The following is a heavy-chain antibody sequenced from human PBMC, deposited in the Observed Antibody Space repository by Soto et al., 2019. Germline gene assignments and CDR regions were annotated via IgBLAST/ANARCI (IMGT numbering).Heavy chain of an antibody. V-gene: IGHV3-23*01. D-gene: IGHD1-7*01. J-gene: IGHJ4*02. CDR3: AKDRVGAGTSFLRDFDY. Sequence: HPGGSLRLSCAASGFTFSSYAMSWVRQAPGKGLEWVSAISGSGGTTYYADSVKGRFSISRDNSKNTLYLQMSSLRAEDTAVYYCAKDRVGAGTSFLRDFDYWGQGTLVTVSS. CDR2: ISGSGGTT. CDR1: GFTFSSYA.